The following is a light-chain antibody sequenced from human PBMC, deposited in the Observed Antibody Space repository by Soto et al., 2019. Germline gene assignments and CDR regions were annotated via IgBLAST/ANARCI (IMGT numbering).Light chain of an antibody. J-gene: IGKJ5*01. CDR1: QSVSSSY. CDR2: GAS. CDR3: QQDGSSPPIT. V-gene: IGKV3-20*01. Sequence: EIVLTQSPGTLSLSPCERATLSCRARQSVSSSYLAWYQQKPGQAPRLLIYGASSRATGIPDRFSGSGSGTDFTLTISRLEPEDFAVYYCQQDGSSPPITFGQGTRLEIK.